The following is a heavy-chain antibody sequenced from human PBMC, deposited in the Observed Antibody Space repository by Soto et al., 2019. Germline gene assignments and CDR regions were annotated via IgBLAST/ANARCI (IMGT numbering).Heavy chain of an antibody. D-gene: IGHD1-26*01. Sequence: SETLSLTCTVSGGSVSSGSYYWSWIRQPPGKGLEWIGYIYYSGSTNYNPSLKSRVTISVDTSKNQFSLKLSSVTAADTAVYYCARVVSGSYYGRLFDYWGQGTLVTVSS. CDR1: GGSVSSGSYY. J-gene: IGHJ4*02. CDR3: ARVVSGSYYGRLFDY. CDR2: IYYSGST. V-gene: IGHV4-61*01.